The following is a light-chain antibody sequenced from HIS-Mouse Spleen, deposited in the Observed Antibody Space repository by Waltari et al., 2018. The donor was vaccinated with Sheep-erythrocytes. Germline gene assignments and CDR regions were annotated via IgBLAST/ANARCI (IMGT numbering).Light chain of an antibody. CDR1: QRISSW. J-gene: IGKJ2*01. CDR2: KAS. V-gene: IGKV1-5*03. Sequence: DIPMPQSPSTLSASVGDRVTITCRASQRISSWLAWYQQKPGKAPKLLIYKASSLESGVPSRFSGSGSGTEFTLTISSLQPDDFATYYCQQYNSYSTFGQGTKLEIK. CDR3: QQYNSYST.